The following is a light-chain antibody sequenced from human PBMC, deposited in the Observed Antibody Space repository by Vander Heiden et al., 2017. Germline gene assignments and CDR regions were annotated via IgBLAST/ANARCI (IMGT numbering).Light chain of an antibody. CDR3: QQFNSYAFT. J-gene: IGKJ5*01. V-gene: IGKV1-13*02. Sequence: AIQLTQSPSSLSASVGDRVTITCRASQGISSALAWYQQKPGKAPKLLIYDASSLESGVPSRFSGSGSGTDFTLTISSLQPEDFATYYCQQFNSYAFTFGQGTRLEIK. CDR2: DAS. CDR1: QGISSA.